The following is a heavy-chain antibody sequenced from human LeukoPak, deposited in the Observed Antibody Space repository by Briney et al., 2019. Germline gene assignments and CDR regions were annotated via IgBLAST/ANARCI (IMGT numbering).Heavy chain of an antibody. CDR3: ARLPRYCSSTSCFSVDY. CDR1: GFTVSSNY. Sequence: PGRSLRLSCAASGFTVSSNYMSWVRQAPGKGLEWVSVIYSGGSTYYADSVKGRFTISRDNSKNTLYLQMNSLRAEDTAVYYCARLPRYCSSTSCFSVDYWGQGTLVTVSS. CDR2: IYSGGST. J-gene: IGHJ4*02. V-gene: IGHV3-66*02. D-gene: IGHD2-2*01.